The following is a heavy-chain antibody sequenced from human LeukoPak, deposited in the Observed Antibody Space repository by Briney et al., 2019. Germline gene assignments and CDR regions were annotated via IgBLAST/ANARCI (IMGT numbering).Heavy chain of an antibody. V-gene: IGHV4-30-4*08. CDR3: ARDRVLGSWFDP. CDR1: GGSISSGDYC. J-gene: IGHJ5*02. Sequence: SETLSLTCTVSGGSISSGDYCWSWIRQPPGKGLEWIGYIYYSGSTYYNPSLKSRVTISVDTSKNQFSLKLSSATAADTAVYYCARDRVLGSWFDPWGQGTPVTVSS. CDR2: IYYSGST. D-gene: IGHD2/OR15-2a*01.